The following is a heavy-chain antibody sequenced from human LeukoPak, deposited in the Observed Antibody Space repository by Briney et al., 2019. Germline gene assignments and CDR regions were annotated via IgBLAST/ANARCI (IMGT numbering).Heavy chain of an antibody. Sequence: SETLSPTCTVSGGSFSSGSYYWSWIRQPPGKGLEWIGYIYYSGSTNYNPSLKSRVTISVDTSKNQFSLKLSSVTAADTAVYYCARENYYDSSGSGFDPWGQGTLVTVSS. D-gene: IGHD3-22*01. CDR3: ARENYYDSSGSGFDP. J-gene: IGHJ5*02. CDR2: IYYSGST. CDR1: GGSFSSGSYY. V-gene: IGHV4-61*01.